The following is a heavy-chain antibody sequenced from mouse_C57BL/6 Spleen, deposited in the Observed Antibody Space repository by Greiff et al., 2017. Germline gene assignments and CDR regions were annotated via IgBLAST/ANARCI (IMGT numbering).Heavy chain of an antibody. CDR1: GYTFTDYY. D-gene: IGHD2-3*01. CDR2: INPNNGGT. Sequence: EVQLQQSGPELVKPGASVKISCKASGYTFTDYYMNWVKQSHGKSLEWIGDINPNNGGTSYNQKFKGKATLTVDKSSSTAYMELRSLTSEDSAVYYCARGGYDVYYWGQGTTLTVSS. CDR3: ARGGYDVYY. V-gene: IGHV1-26*01. J-gene: IGHJ2*01.